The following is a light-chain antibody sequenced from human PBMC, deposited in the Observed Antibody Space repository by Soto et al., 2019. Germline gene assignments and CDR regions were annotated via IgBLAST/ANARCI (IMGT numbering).Light chain of an antibody. CDR3: SSYTSSSTLYV. V-gene: IGLV2-14*01. CDR1: SSDVGGYNY. J-gene: IGLJ1*01. CDR2: EVS. Sequence: QSVLTQPASVSGSPGQSITISCTGTSSDVGGYNYVSWHQRHPGKAPKLMIYEVSNRPSGVSNRFSGSKSGNTASLTISGLQAEDEADYYCSSYTSSSTLYVFGTGTKGTVL.